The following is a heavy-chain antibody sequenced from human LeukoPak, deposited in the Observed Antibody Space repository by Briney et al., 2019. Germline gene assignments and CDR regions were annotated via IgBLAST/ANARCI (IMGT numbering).Heavy chain of an antibody. J-gene: IGHJ4*02. CDR3: AGPTCLRGAYCSTNF. D-gene: IGHD2-2*01. V-gene: IGHV3-33*01. CDR2: IWYDGSIK. CDR1: GFTFTNYG. Sequence: GRSLRLSCAASGFTFTNYGMHWVRQAPGTGLEWVALIWYDGSIKYYADSLKGRFTISRDNSKNTLYLQMNSLRAEDTAVYYCAGPTCLRGAYCSTNFWGQGTLVTVSS.